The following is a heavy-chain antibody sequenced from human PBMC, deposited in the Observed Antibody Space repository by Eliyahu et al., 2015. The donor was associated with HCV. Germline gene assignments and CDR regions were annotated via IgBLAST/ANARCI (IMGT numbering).Heavy chain of an antibody. CDR3: AKYPGGRIDY. J-gene: IGHJ4*02. V-gene: IGHV3-23*01. CDR2: ISGSGDNT. CDR1: GFTFSSSA. Sequence: VQLLESGGGLVQPGGSLRLSCAASGFTFSSSAMSWVRQPPGEGLEWVSGISGSGDNTYYADSVKGRFTISRDNSKNTLYLQMNSLRVEDTAVYYCAKYPGGRIDYWGQGTLVTVSS.